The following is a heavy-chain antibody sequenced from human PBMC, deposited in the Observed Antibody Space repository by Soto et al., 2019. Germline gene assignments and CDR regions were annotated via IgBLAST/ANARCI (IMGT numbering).Heavy chain of an antibody. CDR2: IYSGGST. CDR1: GFTVSSNH. J-gene: IGHJ3*02. Sequence: PGGSLRLSCAASGFTVSSNHMGWLRQAPGKGLEWVSLIYSGGSTSYADSVKGRFTISRDNFKNTLYLQMNSLRAEDTAVYYCAIRRGYSGYDSAFDIWGQGTMVT. V-gene: IGHV3-53*01. CDR3: AIRRGYSGYDSAFDI. D-gene: IGHD5-12*01.